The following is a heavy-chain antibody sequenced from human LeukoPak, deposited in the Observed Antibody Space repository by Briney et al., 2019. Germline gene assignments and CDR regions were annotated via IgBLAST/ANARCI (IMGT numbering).Heavy chain of an antibody. J-gene: IGHJ4*02. CDR3: ARALGRAYHTGFEY. CDR2: MSYDESNK. V-gene: IGHV3-30*04. CDR1: GLSFSDYA. D-gene: IGHD3-16*01. Sequence: GGSLRLSCASSGLSFSDYAMHWVRQAPGKGLEWVTVMSYDESNKNYADSVKGRFTISRDISKNTLYLQMNSLRPEDTAVYYCARALGRAYHTGFEYWGQGTLVTVSS.